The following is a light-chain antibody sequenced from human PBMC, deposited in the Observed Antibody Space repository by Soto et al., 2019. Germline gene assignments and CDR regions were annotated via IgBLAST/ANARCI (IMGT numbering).Light chain of an antibody. V-gene: IGLV2-14*01. Sequence: QSVLTQPASVSGSPGQTITISCIGTTSDISAYNYVSWYQLHPGQAPRLVIYDVSNRPSGVSDRFSGSKAGNTASLTISGLQAEDTAHYYCCSYTRSGTLSFGGGTKLTVL. CDR1: TSDISAYNY. CDR3: CSYTRSGTLS. J-gene: IGLJ2*01. CDR2: DVS.